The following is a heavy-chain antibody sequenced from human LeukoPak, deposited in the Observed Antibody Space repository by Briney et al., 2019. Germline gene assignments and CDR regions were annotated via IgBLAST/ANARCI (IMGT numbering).Heavy chain of an antibody. D-gene: IGHD6-19*01. CDR3: ARDGWYKSYMDV. CDR1: GYTFTGYY. CDR2: INPNSGGT. Sequence: ASVKVSCKASGYTFTGYYMHWVRQAPGQGLEWMGWINPNSGGTNYAQKYQGRVTMTREKSLSTAYMGLSSLRSDDTAVYYCARDGWYKSYMDVWGKGTTVTVSS. V-gene: IGHV1-2*02. J-gene: IGHJ6*03.